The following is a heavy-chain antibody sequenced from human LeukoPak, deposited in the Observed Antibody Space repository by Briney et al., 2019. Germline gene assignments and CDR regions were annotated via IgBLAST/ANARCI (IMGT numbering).Heavy chain of an antibody. J-gene: IGHJ4*02. CDR1: GYTFTSYG. CDR2: MNPNSGNT. Sequence: ASVKVSCKASGYTFTSYGINWVRQATGQGLEWMGWMNPNSGNTGYAQKFQGRVTMTRNTSISTAYMELSSLRSEDTAVYYCARGPIAVAGHFDYWGQGTLVTVSS. V-gene: IGHV1-8*01. CDR3: ARGPIAVAGHFDY. D-gene: IGHD6-19*01.